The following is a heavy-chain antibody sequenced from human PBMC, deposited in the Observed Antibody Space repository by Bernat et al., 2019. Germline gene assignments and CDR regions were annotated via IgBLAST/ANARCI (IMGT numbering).Heavy chain of an antibody. Sequence: EVQLLESGGGFVQPGGSLRLSCAASGFTFSSYAMSWVRQAPGKGLEWVSTISGTGGRTYYTDCVKGRFTISRDNSKNTLFLQMNSLRAEDTAIYYCAKDQYGDTIVVAPGEHWGQGTLVTVSS. CDR1: GFTFSSYA. V-gene: IGHV3-23*01. CDR2: ISGTGGRT. CDR3: AKDQYGDTIVVAPGEH. J-gene: IGHJ1*01. D-gene: IGHD3-22*01.